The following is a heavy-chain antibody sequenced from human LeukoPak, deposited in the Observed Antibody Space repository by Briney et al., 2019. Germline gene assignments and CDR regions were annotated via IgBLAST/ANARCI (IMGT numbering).Heavy chain of an antibody. CDR3: GSGYDIDY. D-gene: IGHD2-2*01. CDR2: ISRSGSTI. V-gene: IGHV3-48*03. Sequence: GGSLRLSCAASVFTFSSYEMNWVGQAPGRGREGVSYISRSGSTIYYADSVKGRFTISREKAKNSLYMQMSSLRAEDTAVYYCGSGYDIDYWGQGILVTVSP. J-gene: IGHJ4*02. CDR1: VFTFSSYE.